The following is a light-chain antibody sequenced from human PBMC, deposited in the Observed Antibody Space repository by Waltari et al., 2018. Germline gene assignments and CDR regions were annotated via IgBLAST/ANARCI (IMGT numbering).Light chain of an antibody. CDR1: SGSIANNY. J-gene: IGLJ3*02. Sequence: NFMLTQPHSVSASPGKTVTISCTPSSGSIANNYVPWYQQRPGNAPITLIYEDNLGPSGVPDRFSGSVDSSSNSASLTISGLKTEDEADYFCQSYDDSSWVFGGGTKLTVL. CDR3: QSYDDSSWV. CDR2: EDN. V-gene: IGLV6-57*03.